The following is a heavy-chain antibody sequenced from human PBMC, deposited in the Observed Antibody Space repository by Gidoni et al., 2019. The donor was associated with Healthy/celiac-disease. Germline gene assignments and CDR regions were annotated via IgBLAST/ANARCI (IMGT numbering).Heavy chain of an antibody. V-gene: IGHV4-39*01. Sequence: QLQLQASGPGLVKPSETLSLTCTVSGGSISSSSYYWGWSRQPPGKGLVWIGSIYYSGSTYYNPSLKSRVTISVDTSKNQFSLKLSSVTAADTAVYYCARELVLWFGELGAFDIWGQGTMVTVSS. D-gene: IGHD3-10*01. CDR2: IYYSGST. CDR3: ARELVLWFGELGAFDI. CDR1: GGSISSSSYY. J-gene: IGHJ3*02.